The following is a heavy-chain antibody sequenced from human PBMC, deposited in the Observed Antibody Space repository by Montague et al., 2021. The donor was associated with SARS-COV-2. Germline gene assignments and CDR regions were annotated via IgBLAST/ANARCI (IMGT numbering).Heavy chain of an antibody. CDR2: TFYSGST. CDR1: GDSINNYY. CDR3: ARLRGFKPYDAFDL. D-gene: IGHD5-24*01. Sequence: SETLSLTCAVSGDSINNYYWSWIRQPPGKGLEWIGNTFYSGSTMYNPSLKSRVTISVDTSKNQFSLNLSSVTAADSAVYFCARLRGFKPYDAFDLWGPGTMVTVSS. J-gene: IGHJ3*01. V-gene: IGHV4-59*01.